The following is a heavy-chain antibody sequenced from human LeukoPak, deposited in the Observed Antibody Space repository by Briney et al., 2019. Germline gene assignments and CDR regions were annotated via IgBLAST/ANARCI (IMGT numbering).Heavy chain of an antibody. D-gene: IGHD3-9*01. CDR2: ISGSGGNT. Sequence: GGTLRLSCGASGFTFSTYGMSWVRQAPGKGLEWVSAISGSGGNTYYADSVKGRFTISRDNSKNTLYLQMNSLRAEDTAVYYCAKDGGEYYDILTGYYPRLYYTDVWGKGTTVTISS. CDR1: GFTFSTYG. J-gene: IGHJ6*03. CDR3: AKDGGEYYDILTGYYPRLYYTDV. V-gene: IGHV3-23*01.